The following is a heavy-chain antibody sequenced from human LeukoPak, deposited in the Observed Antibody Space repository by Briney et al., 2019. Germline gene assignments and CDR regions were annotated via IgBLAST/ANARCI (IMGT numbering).Heavy chain of an antibody. CDR3: AKDAYSSVSPRYFDY. J-gene: IGHJ4*02. CDR2: ISYDGSLK. V-gene: IGHV3-30-3*01. CDR1: GFTFSTSP. D-gene: IGHD5-18*01. Sequence: GGSLRLSCAAPGFTFSTSPMNWVRQSPGKGLEWLAVISYDGSLKYYADSVKGRFTISRDNSNSALYLQMNSLTTEDTALYFCAKDAYSSVSPRYFDYWGQGTLVTVSS.